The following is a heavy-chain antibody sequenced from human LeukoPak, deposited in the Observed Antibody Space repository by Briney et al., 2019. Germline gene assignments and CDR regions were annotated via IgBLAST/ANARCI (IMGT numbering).Heavy chain of an antibody. D-gene: IGHD6-13*01. Sequence: PGGSLRLSCAASGFTFSSYAMHWVRQAPGKGLEWVAVISYDGSNKYCADSVKGRFTISRDNSKNTLYLQMNSLRAEDTAVYYCAKGAAAGTGYYYYYMDVWGKGTTVTVSS. CDR2: ISYDGSNK. J-gene: IGHJ6*03. CDR1: GFTFSSYA. V-gene: IGHV3-30-3*01. CDR3: AKGAAAGTGYYYYYMDV.